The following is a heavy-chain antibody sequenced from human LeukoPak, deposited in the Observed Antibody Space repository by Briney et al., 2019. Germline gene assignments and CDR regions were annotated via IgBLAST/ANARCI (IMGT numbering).Heavy chain of an antibody. J-gene: IGHJ3*02. CDR1: VGSISSRGYS. Sequence: SQTLSLTCAVSVGSISSRGYSCSWIRQPPGNGLEWIGYIYHSWSTYYNPTLKSRVTLSMYRSKNQFSMKLTSVTAAEKAVHYCAREVTSWLQSGDYLKDDAFDIWGQGTMVTVSS. D-gene: IGHD4-17*01. CDR2: IYHSWST. V-gene: IGHV4-30-2*01. CDR3: AREVTSWLQSGDYLKDDAFDI.